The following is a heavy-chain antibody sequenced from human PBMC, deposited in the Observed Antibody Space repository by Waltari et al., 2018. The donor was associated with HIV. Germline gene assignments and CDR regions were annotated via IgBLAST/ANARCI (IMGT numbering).Heavy chain of an antibody. CDR3: AGFLEWSTPLDYFDY. D-gene: IGHD3-3*01. Sequence: EVQLLESGVGLVQPGGSLRLSCAASGFAFSSYAMSWVRQAPGKGREWVSESSGSGGSTHYADSVKGRFTISRDNSKSTLYLQMNSLRAEDTAVYYCAGFLEWSTPLDYFDYWGQGTLVTVSS. V-gene: IGHV3-23*01. J-gene: IGHJ4*02. CDR1: GFAFSSYA. CDR2: SSGSGGST.